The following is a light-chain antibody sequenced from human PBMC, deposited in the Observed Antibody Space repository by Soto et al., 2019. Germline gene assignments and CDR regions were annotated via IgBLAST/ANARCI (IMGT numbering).Light chain of an antibody. V-gene: IGKV1-5*01. CDR3: QQYNNYLWT. Sequence: DIQMAQSPSTLSASVGDRVTITCRASQSISSWLAWYQQKPGKAPKLLIYDASSLESGVPSRFSGSGSGTEFTLTISSLQPDDFATYYCQQYNNYLWTVGQGTKVDSK. J-gene: IGKJ1*01. CDR1: QSISSW. CDR2: DAS.